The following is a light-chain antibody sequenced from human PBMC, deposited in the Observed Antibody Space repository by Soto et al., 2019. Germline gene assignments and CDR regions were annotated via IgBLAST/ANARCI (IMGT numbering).Light chain of an antibody. V-gene: IGKV3-11*01. CDR2: DAS. CDR1: QSVSSY. CDR3: QQRSNWPPS. Sequence: EIVLTQSPATLSLSPGERASLSCWASQSVSSYLAWYQQKPGQAPRLLIYDASNWATGIPARFSGSGSGTDFTLTISSLEPEDFAVYYYQQRSNWPPSFGGGTKVEIK. J-gene: IGKJ4*01.